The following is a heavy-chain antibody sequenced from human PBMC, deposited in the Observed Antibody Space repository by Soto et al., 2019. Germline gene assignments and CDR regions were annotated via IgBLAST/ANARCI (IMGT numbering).Heavy chain of an antibody. CDR2: INHSGST. CDR3: ARGRSVGDYDY. CDR1: GGSFSGYY. Sequence: PSETLSLTCAVYGGSFSGYYWSWIRQPPGKGLEWSGEINHSGSTNYNPSLKSRVTISVDTSKNQFSLKLSSVTAADTAVYYCARGRSVGDYDYWGQGTLVTVSS. V-gene: IGHV4-34*01. J-gene: IGHJ4*02. D-gene: IGHD4-17*01.